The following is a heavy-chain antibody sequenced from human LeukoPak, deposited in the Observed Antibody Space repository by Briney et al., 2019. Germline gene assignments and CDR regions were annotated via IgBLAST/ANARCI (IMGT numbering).Heavy chain of an antibody. Sequence: PGGSLRLSCAASGFTFSSYWMHWVRHAPGKGLVWVSRINSDGSSTSYADSVKGRFTISRDNAKNTLYLQMNSLRAEDTAVYYCATLAVAGTIFDYWGQGTLVTVSS. CDR1: GFTFSSYW. V-gene: IGHV3-74*01. J-gene: IGHJ4*02. D-gene: IGHD6-19*01. CDR2: INSDGSST. CDR3: ATLAVAGTIFDY.